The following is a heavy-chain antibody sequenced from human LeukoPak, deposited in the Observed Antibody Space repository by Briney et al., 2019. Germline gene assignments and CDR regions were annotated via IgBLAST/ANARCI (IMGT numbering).Heavy chain of an antibody. D-gene: IGHD3-10*01. CDR3: ARGPNYYGPGSRWFDP. J-gene: IGHJ5*02. CDR2: INHSGST. V-gene: IGHV4-34*01. Sequence: PSETLSLTCAVYGGSFSGYYWSWIRQPPGKGLEWIGEINHSGSTNYNPSLKSRVTISVDTSKNQFSLKLSSVTAADTAVYYCARGPNYYGPGSRWFDPWGQGTLVTVSS. CDR1: GGSFSGYY.